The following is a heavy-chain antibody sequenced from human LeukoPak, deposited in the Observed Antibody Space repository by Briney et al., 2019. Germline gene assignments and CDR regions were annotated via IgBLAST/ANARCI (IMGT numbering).Heavy chain of an antibody. J-gene: IGHJ4*02. CDR3: ARAYGSSGYYQLPIDY. CDR2: ITGSGGTT. CDR1: GFTFSSYA. Sequence: GGSLRLSCAASGFTFSSYAMSWVRQAPGKGLEWVSGITGSGGTTHHADSVKGRFTISRDNSKNTLFLKMNSLRVEDTALYYCARAYGSSGYYQLPIDYWGQGTLVTVSS. D-gene: IGHD3-22*01. V-gene: IGHV3-23*01.